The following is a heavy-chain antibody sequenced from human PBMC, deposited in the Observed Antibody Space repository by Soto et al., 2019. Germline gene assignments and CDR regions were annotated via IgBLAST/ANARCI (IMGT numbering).Heavy chain of an antibody. CDR3: AKDRYPSIAAQGDAFDI. J-gene: IGHJ3*02. D-gene: IGHD6-13*01. Sequence: GGSLRLSCAASGFTFSSYAMSWVRQAPGKGLEWVSAISGSGGSTYYADSVKGRFTISRDNSKNTLYLQMNSLRAEDTAVYYCAKDRYPSIAAQGDAFDIWGQGTMVIVSS. V-gene: IGHV3-23*01. CDR1: GFTFSSYA. CDR2: ISGSGGST.